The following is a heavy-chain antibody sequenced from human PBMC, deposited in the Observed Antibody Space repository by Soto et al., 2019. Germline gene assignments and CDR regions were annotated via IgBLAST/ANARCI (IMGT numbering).Heavy chain of an antibody. Sequence: EVQLVESGGGLVQPGGSLRLSCAASGFTFSSYSMNWVRQAPGKGLEWVSYISSSSSTIYYADSVKGRFTISRDNVKNSLYLQMNSLRAEDTAVYYCARVDIVVVPAAMTAYYYYYMDVWGKGTTVTVSS. J-gene: IGHJ6*03. D-gene: IGHD2-2*03. CDR1: GFTFSSYS. CDR3: ARVDIVVVPAAMTAYYYYYMDV. V-gene: IGHV3-48*01. CDR2: ISSSSSTI.